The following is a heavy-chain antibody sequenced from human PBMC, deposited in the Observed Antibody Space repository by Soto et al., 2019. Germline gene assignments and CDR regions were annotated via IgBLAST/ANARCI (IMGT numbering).Heavy chain of an antibody. CDR3: ARFVVPAARIKYNWCDP. CDR1: GGSISSSSYY. J-gene: IGHJ5*02. Sequence: QLQLQESGPGLVKPSETLSLTCTVSGGSISSSSYYWGWIRQPPGKGLEWIGSIYYSGSTYYNPYLKSRVTISVDTSKKQFSRKLSAVTAADTAVYYCARFVVPAARIKYNWCDPWGQGTLVTVSS. CDR2: IYYSGST. D-gene: IGHD2-2*01. V-gene: IGHV4-39*01.